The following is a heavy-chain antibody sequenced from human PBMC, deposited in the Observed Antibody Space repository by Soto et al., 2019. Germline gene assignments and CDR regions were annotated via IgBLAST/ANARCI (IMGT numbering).Heavy chain of an antibody. J-gene: IGHJ4*02. D-gene: IGHD3-22*01. CDR3: AKDPSEAYYYDSSGYLD. CDR2: ISYDGGNN. Sequence: GGSLRLSCAASGFTFSSYGMHWVRQAPGKGLKRVAVISYDGGNNYYAVSVKGRFTISRDNSKNTLYLQMNSLRAEDTAVYYCAKDPSEAYYYDSSGYLDWGQGTLVTVSS. V-gene: IGHV3-30*18. CDR1: GFTFSSYG.